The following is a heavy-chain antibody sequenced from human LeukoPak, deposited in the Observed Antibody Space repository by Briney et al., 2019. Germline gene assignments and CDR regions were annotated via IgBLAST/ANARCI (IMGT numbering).Heavy chain of an antibody. CDR3: AKDRNSSSWYWFDP. J-gene: IGHJ5*02. V-gene: IGHV3-23*01. D-gene: IGHD6-13*01. Sequence: GGSLRLSCAASGFXLSSHMISWVRQAPGKGLEWVSYFNGRGGTTDYADSVKGRFTMLRDSSKDTLFLQMNSLRAEDTAVYYCAKDRNSSSWYWFDPWGQGTLVTVSS. CDR1: GFXLSSHM. CDR2: FNGRGGTT.